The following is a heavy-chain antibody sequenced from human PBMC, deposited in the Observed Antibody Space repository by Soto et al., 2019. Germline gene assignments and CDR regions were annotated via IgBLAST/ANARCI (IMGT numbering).Heavy chain of an antibody. V-gene: IGHV3-21*01. Sequence: GGTLRLSCAASGFTFSSYSMTWVRQAPGKGLEWVSSISSSSSYIYYADSVKGRFTISRDNAKNSLYLQMNSLRAEDTAVYYCARDHCSSTSCYAEFDYWGQGT. CDR2: ISSSSSYI. D-gene: IGHD2-2*01. J-gene: IGHJ4*02. CDR1: GFTFSSYS. CDR3: ARDHCSSTSCYAEFDY.